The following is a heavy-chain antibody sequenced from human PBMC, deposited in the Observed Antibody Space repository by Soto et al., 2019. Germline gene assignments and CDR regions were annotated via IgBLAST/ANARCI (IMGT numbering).Heavy chain of an antibody. CDR3: AREGPAPYYYYGMDV. Sequence: QVQLVQSGGEVKKPGASVKASCKTSGYSFTTYGISWVRQAPGQGLEWMGWISAYNGNTNYAQKLQGRVTMTTDTSTSTAYMELRSLRSDDTAVYYCAREGPAPYYYYGMDVWGQGSTVTVSS. J-gene: IGHJ6*02. CDR2: ISAYNGNT. V-gene: IGHV1-18*01. CDR1: GYSFTTYG.